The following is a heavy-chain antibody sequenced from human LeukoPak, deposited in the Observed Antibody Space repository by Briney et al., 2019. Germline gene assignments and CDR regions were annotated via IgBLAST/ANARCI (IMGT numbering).Heavy chain of an antibody. J-gene: IGHJ4*02. CDR2: ISYSGST. V-gene: IGHV4-59*01. CDR1: GGSISTYY. Sequence: SETLSLTCTVSGGSISTYYWSWIRQPPGKGLEWIGYISYSGSTNYNPSLKSRLTISADTSTNRFFLNLRSVTAADTAVYYCARAPEGNYLDYWGQGTLVTVSS. D-gene: IGHD2/OR15-2a*01. CDR3: ARAPEGNYLDY.